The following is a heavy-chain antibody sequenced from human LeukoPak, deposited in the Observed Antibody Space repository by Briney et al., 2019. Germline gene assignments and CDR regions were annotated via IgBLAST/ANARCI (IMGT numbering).Heavy chain of an antibody. CDR1: GNFISRGHY. CDR2: IYNTGST. D-gene: IGHD6-19*01. J-gene: IGHJ4*02. V-gene: IGHV4-38-2*01. Sequence: SETLSLTCGVSGNFISRGHYWAWIRQPPGKGLEWIGSIYNTGSTYYNPSLKSRVTMSIDTSKNQFSLKLSSVTAADTAVYYCARNTSAWSPLGETQSAPHCFDSWGQGTLVTVSS. CDR3: ARNTSAWSPLGETQSAPHCFDS.